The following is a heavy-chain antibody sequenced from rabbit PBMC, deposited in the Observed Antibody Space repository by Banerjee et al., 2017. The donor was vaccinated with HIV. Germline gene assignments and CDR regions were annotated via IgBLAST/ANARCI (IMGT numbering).Heavy chain of an antibody. V-gene: IGHV1S45*01. CDR3: ARYVYSGAWNF. D-gene: IGHD4-1*01. CDR2: IYTGSSGST. Sequence: QEQLEESGGDLVKPEGSLTLTCTASGFSFSPNYWICWVRQAPGKGLEWIACIYTGSSGSTYYANWAKGRFTISKTSSTTVTLQMTSLTAADTASYFCARYVYSGAWNFWGQGTLVTVS. CDR1: GFSFSPNYW. J-gene: IGHJ6*01.